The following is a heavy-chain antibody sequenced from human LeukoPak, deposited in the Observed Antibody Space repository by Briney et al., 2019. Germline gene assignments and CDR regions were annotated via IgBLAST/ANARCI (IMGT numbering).Heavy chain of an antibody. J-gene: IGHJ4*02. CDR3: SAYCNGRGGY. Sequence: GGSLRLSCAASGVTFRNAWMTWVRQAPGRGLEWVGRSISRSGGVTTEYAAPVKGRFTISRDDSRNTVYLQMNSLKIEDTAVYYCSAYCNGRGGYWGQGTLVTVSS. CDR1: GVTFRNAW. V-gene: IGHV3-15*01. D-gene: IGHD2-15*01. CDR2: SISRSGGVTT.